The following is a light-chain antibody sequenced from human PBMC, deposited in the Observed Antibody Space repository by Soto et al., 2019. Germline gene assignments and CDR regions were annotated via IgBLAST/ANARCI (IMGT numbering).Light chain of an antibody. CDR3: SSYTSSSTRV. Sequence: QSGLTQPASVSGSPGQSITISCTGTSSDVGGYNYVSWYQQHPGKAPKLMIYDVSNRPSGVSNCFSGSKSGNTASLTISGLQAEDEADYYCSSYTSSSTRVFGTGTKVTVL. V-gene: IGLV2-14*01. CDR2: DVS. J-gene: IGLJ1*01. CDR1: SSDVGGYNY.